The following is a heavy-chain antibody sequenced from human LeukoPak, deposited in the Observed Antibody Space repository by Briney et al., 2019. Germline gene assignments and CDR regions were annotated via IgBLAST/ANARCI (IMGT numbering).Heavy chain of an antibody. D-gene: IGHD2-2*01. CDR1: GGTFSSYA. CDR3: ARAGSDCSSTSCCIDY. CDR2: IIPIFGTA. V-gene: IGHV1-69*13. J-gene: IGHJ4*02. Sequence: GASVKVSYKASGGTFSSYAISWVRQAPGQGLERMGGIIPIFGTANYAQKFQGRVTITADESTSTAYMELSSLRSEDTAVYYCARAGSDCSSTSCCIDYWGQGTLVTVSS.